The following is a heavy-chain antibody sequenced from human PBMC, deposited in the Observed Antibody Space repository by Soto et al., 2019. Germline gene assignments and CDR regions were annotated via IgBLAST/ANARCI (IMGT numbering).Heavy chain of an antibody. D-gene: IGHD3-16*01. CDR2: IGPGGNS. CDR3: ARHLGPTGVMD. J-gene: IGHJ4*02. CDR1: GDYIGSSAYF. Sequence: QLQLQESGPGLVRPSETLSLTCAVSGDYIGSSAYFWGWTRQSPGKRLEWIASIGPGGNSNYNPSLKSXXTXSXXASTNHFSLTVTSVTAADTAIYYCARHLGPTGVMDWGKGLLVTVSS. V-gene: IGHV4-39*01.